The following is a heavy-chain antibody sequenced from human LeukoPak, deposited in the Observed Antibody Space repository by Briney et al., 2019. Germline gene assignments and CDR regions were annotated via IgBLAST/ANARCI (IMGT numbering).Heavy chain of an antibody. CDR2: ISGSSSYT. Sequence: PGGSLRLSCAASGFIFSDYFMSWIRQAPGKGLKWVSHISGSSSYTNSVDSVKGRFIISRDNAKGSLYLQMNSLRAEDTAVYYCARSVAAAIDKIYYFDYWGRGALVTVSS. CDR1: GFIFSDYF. D-gene: IGHD6-13*01. J-gene: IGHJ4*02. CDR3: ARSVAAAIDKIYYFDY. V-gene: IGHV3-11*03.